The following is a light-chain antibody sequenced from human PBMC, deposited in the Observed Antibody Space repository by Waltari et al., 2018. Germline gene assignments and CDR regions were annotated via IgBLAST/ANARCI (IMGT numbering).Light chain of an antibody. Sequence: EVVLTQSPASLSSSPGERVTLSCSASQNLHTYLAWYQQKPGQAPRLLIYEASNRATGIPDRFSGSGSGTDFTLTIDSLEPEDFAVYFCQQRSNWPPLTFGGGTKVEIK. CDR3: QQRSNWPPLT. CDR2: EAS. V-gene: IGKV3-11*01. CDR1: QNLHTY. J-gene: IGKJ4*01.